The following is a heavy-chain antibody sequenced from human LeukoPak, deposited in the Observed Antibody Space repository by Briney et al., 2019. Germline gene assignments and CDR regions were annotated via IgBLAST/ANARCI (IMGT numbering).Heavy chain of an antibody. CDR2: IKQDGSQE. Sequence: GGSLRLSCAASRFTLSTYWMSWVRQAPGKGLEWVAHIKQDGSQEYYVDSVKGRFTISRDSAKNSLYLQMNSLRAEDTAVYYCVRDIKSRYLDFWGQGTLVIVSS. CDR1: RFTLSTYW. D-gene: IGHD1-14*01. J-gene: IGHJ4*02. CDR3: VRDIKSRYLDF. V-gene: IGHV3-7*01.